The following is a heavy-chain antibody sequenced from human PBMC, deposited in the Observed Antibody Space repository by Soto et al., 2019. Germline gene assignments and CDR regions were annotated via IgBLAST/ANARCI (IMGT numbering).Heavy chain of an antibody. J-gene: IGHJ6*03. D-gene: IGHD3-3*01. CDR1: GGSIGSYY. CDR2: IYYSGST. V-gene: IGHV4-59*01. CDR3: ARVLPYDLEAYYYMDV. Sequence: SETLSLTCTVSGGSIGSYYWSWIRQPPGKGLEWIGYIYYSGSTNYNPSLKSRVTISVDTSKNQFSLKLSSVTAADTAVYYCARVLPYDLEAYYYMDVWGKGTTVTVSS.